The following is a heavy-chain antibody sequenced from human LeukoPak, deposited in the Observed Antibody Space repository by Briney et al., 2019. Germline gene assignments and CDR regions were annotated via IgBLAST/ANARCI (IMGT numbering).Heavy chain of an antibody. J-gene: IGHJ5*01. V-gene: IGHV3-21*04. CDR2: ISRTSSDI. CDR1: GFAFETYT. D-gene: IGHD5-12*01. Sequence: GGSLRHSCVASGFAFETYTMNWVRQAPGKGLQWVSFISRTSSDINYADSVRDRFTISRDNAKNSLFLQMDSLRVEDTAVYYCAKGLFSGYDKYLDSWGQGTLVTVSS. CDR3: AKGLFSGYDKYLDS.